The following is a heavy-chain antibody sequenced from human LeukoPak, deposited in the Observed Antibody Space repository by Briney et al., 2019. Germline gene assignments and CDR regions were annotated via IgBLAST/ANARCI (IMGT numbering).Heavy chain of an antibody. V-gene: IGHV4-4*07. CDR2: IYTSGST. Sequence: SETLSLTCTVSGGSISSYYWSWIRQPAGKGLEWVGRIYTSGSTNYNPSLKSRVTMSVHTSKNQFSLKLSSVTAADTAVYYCARGYSNSGSYVGWFDPWGQGTLVTVSS. J-gene: IGHJ5*02. CDR3: ARGYSNSGSYVGWFDP. CDR1: GGSISSYY. D-gene: IGHD1-26*01.